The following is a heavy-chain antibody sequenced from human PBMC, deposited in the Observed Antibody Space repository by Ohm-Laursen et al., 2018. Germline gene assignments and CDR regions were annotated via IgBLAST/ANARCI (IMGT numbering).Heavy chain of an antibody. J-gene: IGHJ4*02. V-gene: IGHV3-11*04. CDR1: GFTFSDYY. D-gene: IGHD6-13*01. Sequence: SLRLSCAASGFTFSDYYMSWIRQAPGKGLEWVSYISSSGSTIYYADSVKGRFTISRDSAKNTLYLQMNSLRAEDTAVYFCARSSIASVGIDYWGQGTLVTVSS. CDR2: ISSSGSTI. CDR3: ARSSIASVGIDY.